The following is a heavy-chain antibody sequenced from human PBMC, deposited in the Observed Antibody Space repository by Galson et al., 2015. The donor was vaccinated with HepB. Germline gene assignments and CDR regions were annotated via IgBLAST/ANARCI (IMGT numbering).Heavy chain of an antibody. CDR3: AVGRGDYSNGLFDY. D-gene: IGHD6-25*01. CDR2: ISGSGDST. J-gene: IGHJ4*02. Sequence: SLRLSCAASGFTFANCAMSWVRQAPGKELEWVSTISGSGDSTYYWDSVNGRFTISRDNSKNTLYLQMNSLRPEDTAVYYCAVGRGDYSNGLFDYWGQGNLVTVSS. V-gene: IGHV3-23*01. CDR1: GFTFANCA.